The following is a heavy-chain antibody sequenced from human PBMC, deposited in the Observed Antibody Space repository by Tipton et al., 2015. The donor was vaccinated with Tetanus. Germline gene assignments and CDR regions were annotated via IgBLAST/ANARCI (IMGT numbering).Heavy chain of an antibody. V-gene: IGHV3-23*01. CDR3: AKRDNNDYYTGRDVFDV. CDR2: LSENGANT. CDR1: GFTFSSYA. J-gene: IGHJ3*01. Sequence: SLRLSCSASGFTFSSYAMSWIRQAPGKGLEWLSSLSENGANTFHADSVKARFTISRDNSKNTLFLQMSSLGADDTAVYYCAKRDNNDYYTGRDVFDVWGQGTMVTVSS. D-gene: IGHD3-3*01.